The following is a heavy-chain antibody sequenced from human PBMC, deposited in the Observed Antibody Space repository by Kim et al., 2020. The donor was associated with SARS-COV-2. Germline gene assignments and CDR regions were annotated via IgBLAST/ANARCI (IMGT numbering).Heavy chain of an antibody. CDR3: ARGTDNDYVWGSYRNNDY. J-gene: IGHJ4*02. V-gene: IGHV4-34*01. CDR2: ITHSGST. CDR1: GGSFSGYY. Sequence: SETLSLTCAVYGGSFSGYYWSWIRQPPGKGLEWIGEITHSGSTNYNPSLKSRVTISVDTSKNQFSLKLSSVTAADTAVYYCARGTDNDYVWGSYRNNDYWGQGTLVTVSS. D-gene: IGHD3-16*02.